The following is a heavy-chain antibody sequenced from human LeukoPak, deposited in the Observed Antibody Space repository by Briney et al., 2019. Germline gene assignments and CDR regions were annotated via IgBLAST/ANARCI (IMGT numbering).Heavy chain of an antibody. J-gene: IGHJ3*02. CDR1: GDSISSSHYS. D-gene: IGHD2-21*02. V-gene: IGHV4-39*01. Sequence: SETLSLTCTVSGDSISSSHYSWGWIRQPPGKGLDWVGSVYYSGNTYYNPSLKSRVTISVDTSKNQFSLNLTSMTAADTAVYYCARHPRGPKKMVSGIHPSGAFDIWGQGTMVTVSS. CDR2: VYYSGNT. CDR3: ARHPRGPKKMVSGIHPSGAFDI.